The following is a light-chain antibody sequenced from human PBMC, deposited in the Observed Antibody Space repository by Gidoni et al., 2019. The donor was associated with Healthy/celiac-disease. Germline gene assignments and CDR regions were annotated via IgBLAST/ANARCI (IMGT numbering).Light chain of an antibody. CDR2: KAS. J-gene: IGKJ1*01. CDR3: QQYNSYSLT. V-gene: IGKV1-5*03. CDR1: QSISSW. Sequence: DIHMTQSPSTLSASVGDRVTITCRASQSISSWLAWYQQKPGKAPKLLIYKASSLESGVPSSFSGSGSGTEFTLTISSLQPDDFATYYCQQYNSYSLTFGQXTKVEIK.